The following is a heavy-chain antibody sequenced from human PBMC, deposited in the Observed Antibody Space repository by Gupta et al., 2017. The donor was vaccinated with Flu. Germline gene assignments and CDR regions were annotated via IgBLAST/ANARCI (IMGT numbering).Heavy chain of an antibody. Sequence: QVQLVESGGGVGQPGRSLRLSCAASGFTVRNYAMYWVRQSLGKGLEWVAAVWYDGSREYFADSVKGRFSISRDNSKNSLYLQMNSLRVGDTAIYYCARLRGADLDLDYWGQGTLVPISS. CDR1: GFTVRNYA. CDR3: ARLRGADLDLDY. CDR2: VWYDGSRE. V-gene: IGHV3-33*01. D-gene: IGHD2-21*01. J-gene: IGHJ4*02.